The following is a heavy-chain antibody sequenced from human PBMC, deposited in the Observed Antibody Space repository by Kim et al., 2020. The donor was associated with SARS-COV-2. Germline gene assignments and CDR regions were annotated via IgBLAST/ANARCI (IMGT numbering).Heavy chain of an antibody. CDR2: MTGDGGT. CDR3: AKYCAGTSCYQGFDY. V-gene: IGHV3-23*01. J-gene: IGHJ4*02. Sequence: GGSLRLSCATSGFTFTNYVMNLVRQAPGKGLEWVSTMTGDGGTYYADSVRGRFTISRDNSKNTLYLQMSSLRAEDTAVYYCAKYCAGTSCYQGFDYWGRGTLVTVSS. D-gene: IGHD2-15*01. CDR1: GFTFTNYV.